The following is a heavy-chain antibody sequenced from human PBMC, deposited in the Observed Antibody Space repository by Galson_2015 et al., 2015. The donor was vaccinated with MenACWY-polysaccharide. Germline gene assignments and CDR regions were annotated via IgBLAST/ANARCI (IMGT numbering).Heavy chain of an antibody. CDR3: SRHVLERGFTYCYIDF. Sequence: SLRLSCATSGFPFSAYWMSWVRQAPGKGLEWVAIVKQDGTQKLYVDSVKGRFVVSRDNTKNSLYLQMDSLRADDTAVYFCSRHVLERGFTYCYIDFWGQGSPVTVSP. D-gene: IGHD5-18*01. J-gene: IGHJ4*02. CDR1: GFPFSAYW. CDR2: VKQDGTQK. V-gene: IGHV3-7*01.